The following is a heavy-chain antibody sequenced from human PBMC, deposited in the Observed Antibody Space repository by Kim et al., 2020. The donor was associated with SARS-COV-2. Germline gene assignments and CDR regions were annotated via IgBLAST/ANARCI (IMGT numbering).Heavy chain of an antibody. CDR2: INTGSAGT. CDR3: AKLEGIYSNTPMGV. D-gene: IGHD6-13*01. CDR1: GFTFTNYA. V-gene: IGHV3-23*01. J-gene: IGHJ6*02. Sequence: GGSLRLSCAASGFTFTNYAMTWVRQAPGKGLQWVSSINTGSAGTYYADSVKGRFTISRDDSKNMLYLQMNSLRAEDTAVYYCAKLEGIYSNTPMGVWCLG.